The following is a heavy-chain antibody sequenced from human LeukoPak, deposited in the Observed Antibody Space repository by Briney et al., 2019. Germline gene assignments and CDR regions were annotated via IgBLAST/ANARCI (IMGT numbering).Heavy chain of an antibody. Sequence: SETLSLTCAVYGGSFSGYYWSWIRQPPGKGLEWMGEINHSGSTNYNPSLKSRVTISVDTSNNQFSLKLSSVSAADTAVYYCARLYGYYSGGSCYNPQLGCIDPWGQGTLVTVSS. CDR1: GGSFSGYY. V-gene: IGHV4-34*01. CDR3: ARLYGYYSGGSCYNPQLGCIDP. J-gene: IGHJ5*02. D-gene: IGHD2-15*01. CDR2: INHSGST.